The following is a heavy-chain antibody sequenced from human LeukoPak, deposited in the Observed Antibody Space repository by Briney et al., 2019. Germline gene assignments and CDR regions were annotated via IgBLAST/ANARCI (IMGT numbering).Heavy chain of an antibody. CDR1: GYSFTSYW. CDR3: ARQHVDGNFDY. CDR2: IYPGDSDT. D-gene: IGHD2-15*01. V-gene: IGHV5-51*01. J-gene: IGHJ4*02. Sequence: GESLQISWKGSGYSFTSYWIGWVRQMPGKGLEWMGIIYPGDSDTRYSPSFQGQVTISADKSISTAYLQWSSLKASDTAMNYCARQHVDGNFDYWGQGTLVTVSS.